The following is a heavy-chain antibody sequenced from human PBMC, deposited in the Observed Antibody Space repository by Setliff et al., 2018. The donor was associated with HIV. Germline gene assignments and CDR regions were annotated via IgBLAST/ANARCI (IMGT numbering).Heavy chain of an antibody. Sequence: ASVKVSCKPSGYTFTNYGISWVRQAPGQRLEWMGWISAYDGNTNYAQKFQGRVTTTIDRSTSTAYMELRSLRSDDTAVYYCARQIFWRDYYFDYWGQGTLVTVSS. CDR1: GYTFTNYG. J-gene: IGHJ4*02. V-gene: IGHV1-18*01. D-gene: IGHD3-3*01. CDR3: ARQIFWRDYYFDY. CDR2: ISAYDGNT.